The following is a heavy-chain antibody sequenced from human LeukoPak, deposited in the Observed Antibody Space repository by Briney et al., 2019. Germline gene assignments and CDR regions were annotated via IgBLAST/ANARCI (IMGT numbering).Heavy chain of an antibody. Sequence: PSQTLSLTCTVSGGSISSGSYYWSWIRQPAGKGLEWIGRIYTSGSTNYNPSLKSRVTISVDTSKNQFSLKLSSVTAADTAVYYCARDQELLWFGELLSDNWFDPWGQGTLVTVFS. D-gene: IGHD3-10*01. CDR3: ARDQELLWFGELLSDNWFDP. J-gene: IGHJ5*02. V-gene: IGHV4-61*02. CDR2: IYTSGST. CDR1: GGSISSGSYY.